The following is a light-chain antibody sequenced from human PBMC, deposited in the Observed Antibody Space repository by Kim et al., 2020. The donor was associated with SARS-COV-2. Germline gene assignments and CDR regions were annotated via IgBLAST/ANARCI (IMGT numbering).Light chain of an antibody. CDR1: SGSIASNY. V-gene: IGLV6-57*03. Sequence: GKTVPTCCTRSSGSIASNYVQWYQQRPGRAPTTVIYEDNQRPSGVPDRFSGSIDSSSNSASLTISGLKTEDEADYYCQSYDSSNWVFGGGTQLTV. J-gene: IGLJ3*02. CDR2: EDN. CDR3: QSYDSSNWV.